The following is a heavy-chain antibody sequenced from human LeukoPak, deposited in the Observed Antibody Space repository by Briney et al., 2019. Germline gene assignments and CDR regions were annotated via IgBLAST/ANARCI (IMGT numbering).Heavy chain of an antibody. CDR1: GFNFNGYA. D-gene: IGHD1-26*01. CDR2: ITGGADTT. CDR3: AKAVYSHGLLDS. J-gene: IGHJ4*02. V-gene: IGHV3-23*01. Sequence: GGSLRLSCAAPGFNFNGYAMSWVRQAPGKGLEWVSAITGGADTTYYADSVKGRFTISRDNSRNTLFLQMNRLRAEDTALYYCAKAVYSHGLLDSWGQGTLLTVSS.